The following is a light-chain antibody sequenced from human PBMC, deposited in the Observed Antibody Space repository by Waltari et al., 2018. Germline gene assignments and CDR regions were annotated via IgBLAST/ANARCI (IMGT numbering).Light chain of an antibody. V-gene: IGLV1-47*01. CDR2: RNN. CDR3: APWDDSLSGPGV. J-gene: IGLJ3*02. Sequence: QSVLTQPPSASGTPGQRVTISCSGSRSNIGSNFVYWYQQLPAPAPKLLIYRNNQRPSGVPDRFSGSKSGTSASLAISGLRSEDEADYYCAPWDDSLSGPGVFGGGTKLTVL. CDR1: RSNIGSNF.